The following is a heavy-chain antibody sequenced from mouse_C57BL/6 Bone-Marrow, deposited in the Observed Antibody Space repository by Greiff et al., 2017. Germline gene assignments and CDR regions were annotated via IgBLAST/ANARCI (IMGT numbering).Heavy chain of an antibody. J-gene: IGHJ3*01. CDR2: IDPDDGDT. V-gene: IGHV14-1*01. D-gene: IGHD3-3*01. CDR1: GFNIKDYY. CDR3: TTRVICRGFAY. Sequence: DVKLQESGAELVRPGASVKLSCTASGFNIKDYYMHWVKQRPEHGLEWIGRIDPDDGDTAYAQKLQGKATMTADTSSNTAYLQLSSLTSEDTAVYYCTTRVICRGFAYWGQGTLVTVSA.